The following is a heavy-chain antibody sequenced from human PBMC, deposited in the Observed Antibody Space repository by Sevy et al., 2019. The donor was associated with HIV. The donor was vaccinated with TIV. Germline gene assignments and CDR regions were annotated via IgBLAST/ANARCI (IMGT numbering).Heavy chain of an antibody. Sequence: GGSLRLSCTASGFNLRDFYMTWIRQAPGKGLEWVAYISSSGGAKYYADSVAGRFTISRDNAKNSMYLQMNSLRADDAAIYFCARDSSGAEFGFYYYYMDVWGKGTAVSVSS. J-gene: IGHJ6*03. CDR2: ISSSGGAK. CDR3: ARDSSGAEFGFYYYYMDV. D-gene: IGHD3-3*01. V-gene: IGHV3-11*04. CDR1: GFNLRDFY.